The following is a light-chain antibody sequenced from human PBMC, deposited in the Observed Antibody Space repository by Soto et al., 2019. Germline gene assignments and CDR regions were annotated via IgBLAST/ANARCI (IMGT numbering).Light chain of an antibody. CDR1: QIISTW. Sequence: DIQMTQSPSTLSASVGDRVTITCRASQIISTWLAWYQQKPGKAPNLLIYKASRLESGVPSRFSGSGSGTEFTLTISILQPDDFATYYCQQYDSWPLTFGGGTKVEIK. CDR2: KAS. CDR3: QQYDSWPLT. J-gene: IGKJ4*01. V-gene: IGKV1-5*03.